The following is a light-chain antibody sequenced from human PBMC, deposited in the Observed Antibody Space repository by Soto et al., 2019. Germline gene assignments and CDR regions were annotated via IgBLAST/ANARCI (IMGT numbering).Light chain of an antibody. V-gene: IGLV2-14*01. CDR1: SSDVGGYKY. CDR2: EVS. CDR3: SSFRSLSNTTFTVV. Sequence: QSALTQPASVSGSPGQSITISCTATSSDVGGYKYVSWYQQHPGKAPKLMIYEVSNRPSGVSNRFSGSKSGNTASLTISGLQAEDEADYYCSSFRSLSNTTFTVVFGGGTKLTVL. J-gene: IGLJ2*01.